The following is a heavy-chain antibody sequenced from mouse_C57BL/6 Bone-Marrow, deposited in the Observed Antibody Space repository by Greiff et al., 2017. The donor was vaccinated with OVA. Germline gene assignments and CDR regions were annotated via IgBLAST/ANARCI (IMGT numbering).Heavy chain of an antibody. J-gene: IGHJ2*01. CDR2: INPNNGGT. CDR1: GYTFTDYN. V-gene: IGHV1-22*01. Sequence: DVQLQESGPELVKPGASVKMSCKASGYTFTDYNMHWVKQSHGKSLEWIGYINPNNGGTSYNQKFKGKATLTVNKSSSTAYMELRSLTSEDSAVYYCARGSSGYGYFDYWGQGTTLTVSS. CDR3: ARGSSGYGYFDY. D-gene: IGHD3-2*02.